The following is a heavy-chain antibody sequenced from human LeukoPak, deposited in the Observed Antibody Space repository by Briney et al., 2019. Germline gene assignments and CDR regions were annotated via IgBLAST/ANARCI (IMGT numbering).Heavy chain of an antibody. CDR2: MNPNSGNT. J-gene: IGHJ4*02. CDR1: GYTFTSYD. V-gene: IGHV1-8*03. CDR3: ARWPRGYCSGGSCEEY. D-gene: IGHD2-15*01. Sequence: ASVKVSCKASGYTFTSYDINWVRQATGQGLEWMGWMNPNSGNTGYAQKFQGRVTITRNTSVSTAYMELSSLRSEDTAVYYCARWPRGYCSGGSCEEYWGQGTLVTVSS.